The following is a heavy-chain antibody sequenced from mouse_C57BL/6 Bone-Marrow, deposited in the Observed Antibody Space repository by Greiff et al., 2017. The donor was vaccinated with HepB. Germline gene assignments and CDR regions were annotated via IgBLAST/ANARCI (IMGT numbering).Heavy chain of an antibody. D-gene: IGHD1-1*01. CDR1: GYTFTSYW. CDR2: IDPSDSYT. CDR3: ARTYGSSYGAMDY. J-gene: IGHJ4*01. V-gene: IGHV1-69*01. Sequence: VQLQQPGAELVMPGASVKLSCKASGYTFTSYWMHWVKQRPGQGLEWIGEIDPSDSYTNYNQKFKGKSTLTVDKSSSTAYMQLSSLTSEDSAVYYCARTYGSSYGAMDYWGQGTPVTVSS.